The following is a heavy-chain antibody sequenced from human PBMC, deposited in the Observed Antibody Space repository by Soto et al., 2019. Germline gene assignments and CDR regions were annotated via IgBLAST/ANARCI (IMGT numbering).Heavy chain of an antibody. Sequence: QEQVVQSGPAMKESGSSVKVSCRASGIMSSGYGFSWVRQAPGQGLEWVGRINPTLDSTQYAQNLQGRVSITVDKSTDTAYLEVTSLRLEDTAIYFCATMKRARLDSWGRGTVVTVSS. CDR2: INPTLDST. J-gene: IGHJ4*02. CDR3: ATMKRARLDS. V-gene: IGHV1-69*09. CDR1: GIMSSGYG. D-gene: IGHD6-25*01.